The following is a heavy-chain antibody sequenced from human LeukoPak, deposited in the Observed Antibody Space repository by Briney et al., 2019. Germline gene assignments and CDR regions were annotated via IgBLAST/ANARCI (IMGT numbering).Heavy chain of an antibody. V-gene: IGHV3-23*01. Sequence: PGGSLRLSCTVSGFTFSNYAMTWVRQAPGKGLEWVSSISGTGGRTYSADSVKGRFTISRDNSKNTLYLQMKNLRVEHTAVYYCAKGLHGGVGYGVDVWGQGTTVSVSS. D-gene: IGHD3-16*01. CDR1: GFTFSNYA. J-gene: IGHJ6*02. CDR2: ISGTGGRT. CDR3: AKGLHGGVGYGVDV.